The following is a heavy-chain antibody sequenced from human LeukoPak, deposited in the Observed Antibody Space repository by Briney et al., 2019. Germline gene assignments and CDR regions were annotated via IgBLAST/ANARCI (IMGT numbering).Heavy chain of an antibody. CDR3: ARARPDGMGIWHNWSDP. CDR1: GGSISSYY. V-gene: IGHV4-59*01. CDR2: IYYSGST. D-gene: IGHD6-13*01. Sequence: SETLSLTCTVSGGSISSYYWSWIRQPPGKGLEWIGYIYYSGSTNYNPSLKSRVTISVDTSKNQFSLKLSSVTAADTAVYYCARARPDGMGIWHNWSDPWGQGTLVTVSS. J-gene: IGHJ5*02.